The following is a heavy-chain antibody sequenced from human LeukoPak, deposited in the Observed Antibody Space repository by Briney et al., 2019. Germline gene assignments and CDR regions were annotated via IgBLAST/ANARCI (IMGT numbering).Heavy chain of an antibody. CDR3: ARVGYDWGGLGYYYYMDV. J-gene: IGHJ6*03. Sequence: SETLSLTCTVSGASISSQYWSWIRKTPGKGLEWIAYIHHTETSKYNPSLKSRVTISIDTSMNQFSLTLSSVTAADTAVYYCARVGYDWGGLGYYYYMDVWGKGTTVTVSS. V-gene: IGHV4-59*11. D-gene: IGHD5-12*01. CDR1: GASISSQY. CDR2: IHHTETS.